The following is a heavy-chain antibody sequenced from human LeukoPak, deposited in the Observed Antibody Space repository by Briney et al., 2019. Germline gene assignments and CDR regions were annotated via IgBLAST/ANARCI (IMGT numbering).Heavy chain of an antibody. CDR2: ISYDGSNK. Sequence: TGGSLRLSCAASGFTFSGYWMNWVRQAPGKGLEWVAVISYDGSNKYYADSVKGRFTISRDDSKNTLYLQMNSLRAEDTAVYYCAKPLTGVSSDYFDYWGQGTLVTVSS. V-gene: IGHV3-30*18. CDR3: AKPLTGVSSDYFDY. D-gene: IGHD7-27*01. J-gene: IGHJ4*02. CDR1: GFTFSGYW.